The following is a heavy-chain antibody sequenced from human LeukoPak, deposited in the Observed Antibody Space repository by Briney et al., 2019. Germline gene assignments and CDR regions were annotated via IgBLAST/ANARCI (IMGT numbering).Heavy chain of an antibody. J-gene: IGHJ4*02. D-gene: IGHD1-26*01. Sequence: SQTLSLTCTVSGGSISSGGYYWSWIRQHPGKGLEWIGYIYYSGSTYYNPSLKSRVTISVHTSKNQFSLKLSSVTAADTAVYYCARERVGATIDYWGQGTLVTVSS. CDR3: ARERVGATIDY. CDR1: GGSISSGGYY. CDR2: IYYSGST. V-gene: IGHV4-31*03.